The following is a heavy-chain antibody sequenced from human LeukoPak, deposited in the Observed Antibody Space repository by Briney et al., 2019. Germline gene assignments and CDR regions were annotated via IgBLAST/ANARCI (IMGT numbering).Heavy chain of an antibody. J-gene: IGHJ3*01. D-gene: IGHD6-19*01. CDR2: INYGGST. Sequence: NPSETLSFTCAVSEMSFSAYYWNWIRQSPGKGLEWIGEINYGGSTKYTPSLEGRGTILIDTSKNQFSLKLTSVTAADTAVYYCARGFPPGSGSRGSHAFDVWGQGTMVTVSS. CDR3: ARGFPPGSGSRGSHAFDV. CDR1: EMSFSAYY. V-gene: IGHV4-34*01.